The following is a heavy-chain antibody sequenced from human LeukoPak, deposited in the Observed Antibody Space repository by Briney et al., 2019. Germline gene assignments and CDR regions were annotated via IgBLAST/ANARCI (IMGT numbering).Heavy chain of an antibody. V-gene: IGHV3-23*01. CDR1: GFTFSSYG. CDR2: ISGSGGST. CDR3: ARGVGSYSAQYYFDY. D-gene: IGHD3-10*01. J-gene: IGHJ4*02. Sequence: GGTLRLSCAASGFTFSSYGMSWVRQAPGKGLEWVSAISGSGGSTYYADSVKGRFTISRDNAKNSLYLQTNSLRAEDTAVYYCARGVGSYSAQYYFDYWGQGTLVTVSS.